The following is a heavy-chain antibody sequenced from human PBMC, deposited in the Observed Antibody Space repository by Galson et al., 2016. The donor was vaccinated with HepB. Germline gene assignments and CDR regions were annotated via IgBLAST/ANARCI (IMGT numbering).Heavy chain of an antibody. J-gene: IGHJ5*02. V-gene: IGHV4-31*03. D-gene: IGHD3-3*01. CDR1: GGSISSGGYY. CDR3: ARSPGTIFGIVSLLDL. Sequence: TLSLTCTVSGGSISSGGYYWSWLCQHPGKGLEWIGYTHHSGSTYYSPSLKSRLAISVDTSKNQFSLNLSSVTAADTAVYYCARSPGTIFGIVSLLDLWGQGTLVTVSS. CDR2: THHSGST.